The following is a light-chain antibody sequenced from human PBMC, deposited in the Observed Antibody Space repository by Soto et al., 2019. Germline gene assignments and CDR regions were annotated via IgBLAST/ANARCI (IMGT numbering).Light chain of an antibody. CDR1: QTISSW. Sequence: DIQMTQSPSTLSGSVGDRVTITCRASQTISSWLAWYQQKPGKAPKLLIYKASTLKSGVPSRFSGSGSGTEFTLTISSLQPDDFATYYCQHCNSYSEAFGHGTKV. J-gene: IGKJ1*01. CDR2: KAS. CDR3: QHCNSYSEA. V-gene: IGKV1-5*03.